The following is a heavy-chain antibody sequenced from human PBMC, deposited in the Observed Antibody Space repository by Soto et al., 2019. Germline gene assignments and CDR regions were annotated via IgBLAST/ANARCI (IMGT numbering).Heavy chain of an antibody. J-gene: IGHJ6*02. CDR3: ARDLWGYCGTDCYPLDV. CDR1: GGSISRYY. V-gene: IGHV4-59*01. D-gene: IGHD2-21*02. Sequence: QVQLQESGPGLVKPSETLSLTCTVSGGSISRYYWSWIRQPPGKGLEWIGYMYNTGSTVYNPSFNRRVTISVDTSKIQFSQKLNSVTAADTAVYYCARDLWGYCGTDCYPLDVWGQGTTVTVSS. CDR2: MYNTGST.